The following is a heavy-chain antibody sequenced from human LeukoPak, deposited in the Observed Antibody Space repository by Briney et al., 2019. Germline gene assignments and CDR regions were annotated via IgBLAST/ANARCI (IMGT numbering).Heavy chain of an antibody. V-gene: IGHV1-8*01. CDR3: ARDLATVATPYFDY. D-gene: IGHD4-23*01. Sequence: GASVKVSCKASGYTFTSYDINWVRQATGQGLEWMGWMNPNSGNTGYAQKFQGRVTMTRNTSISTAYMELSSLRSEDAAVYYCARDLATVATPYFDYWGQGTLVTVSS. J-gene: IGHJ4*02. CDR2: MNPNSGNT. CDR1: GYTFTSYD.